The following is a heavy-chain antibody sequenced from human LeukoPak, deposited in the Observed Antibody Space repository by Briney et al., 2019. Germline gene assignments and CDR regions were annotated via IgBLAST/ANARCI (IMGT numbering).Heavy chain of an antibody. D-gene: IGHD3-10*01. CDR2: INHSGST. CDR1: GGSFSGNY. J-gene: IGHJ5*02. CDR3: ARGRPYYYGSGSHYRVLNWFDP. V-gene: IGHV4-34*01. Sequence: PSETLSLTCAVDGGSFSGNYWNWIRQPPGKGLEWIGEINHSGSTNYNPSLKSRVTISIDTSKNQFSLKLSSVTAADTAVYYCARGRPYYYGSGSHYRVLNWFDPWGQGTLVTVSS.